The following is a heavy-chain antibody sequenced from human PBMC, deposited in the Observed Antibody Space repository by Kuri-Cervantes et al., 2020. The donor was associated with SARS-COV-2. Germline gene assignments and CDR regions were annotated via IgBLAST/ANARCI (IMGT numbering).Heavy chain of an antibody. CDR2: IDGSGVRT. Sequence: GESLKISCAASGFTFSSYAMNWARQTPGKGLEWVSVIDGSGVRTNYADSVKGRFTISRDNSKNTLYLQMNSLRAEDTAVYYCAKVGGHREYFQNWGQGTLVTVSS. D-gene: IGHD3-16*01. J-gene: IGHJ1*01. CDR1: GFTFSSYA. CDR3: AKVGGHREYFQN. V-gene: IGHV3-23*01.